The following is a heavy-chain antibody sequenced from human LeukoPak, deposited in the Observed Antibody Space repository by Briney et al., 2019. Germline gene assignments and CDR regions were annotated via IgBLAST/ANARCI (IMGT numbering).Heavy chain of an antibody. J-gene: IGHJ3*02. Sequence: GGALRLSCVASGFTFSDYYMCWIRQAPGKGREWVSYISSSSSYTNYADSVKGRFTISRDNAKNSLYLQMKSLRAEDMAVYYCARGLCDYGDPSDAFDIWGQGAMVTVSS. V-gene: IGHV3-11*06. CDR1: GFTFSDYY. D-gene: IGHD4-17*01. CDR3: ARGLCDYGDPSDAFDI. CDR2: ISSSSSYT.